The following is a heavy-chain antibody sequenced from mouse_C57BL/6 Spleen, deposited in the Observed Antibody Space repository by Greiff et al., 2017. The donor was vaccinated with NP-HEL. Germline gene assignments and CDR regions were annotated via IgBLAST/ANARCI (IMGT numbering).Heavy chain of an antibody. V-gene: IGHV5-16*02. Sequence: EVQVVESEGGLVQPGSSMKLSCTASGFTFSDYYMAWVRQVPEKGLEWVANINYDGSSTYYLDSLKSRFIISRDNAKNILYLQMSSLKSEDTATYYCARRSWGGYFDVWGTGTTVTVSS. CDR2: INYDGSST. CDR3: ARRSWGGYFDV. J-gene: IGHJ1*03. D-gene: IGHD4-1*01. CDR1: GFTFSDYY.